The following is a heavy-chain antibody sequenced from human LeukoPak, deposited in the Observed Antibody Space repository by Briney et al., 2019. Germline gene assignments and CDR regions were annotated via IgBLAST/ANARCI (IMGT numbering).Heavy chain of an antibody. CDR3: AGAMYSGSFDP. CDR2: IKQDGSEK. Sequence: GGSLRLSCATSGFTFSRYRMNWVRQAPGKGLEWVANIKQDGSEKYYVDSVKGRCTISRDNAKNSLYLQMSSLRVEDTAVYYCAGAMYSGSFDPWGQGTLVTVSS. CDR1: GFTFSRYR. J-gene: IGHJ5*02. D-gene: IGHD1-26*01. V-gene: IGHV3-7*02.